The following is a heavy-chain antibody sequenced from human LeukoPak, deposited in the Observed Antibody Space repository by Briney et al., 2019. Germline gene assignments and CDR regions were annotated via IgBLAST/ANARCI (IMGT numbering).Heavy chain of an antibody. V-gene: IGHV4-34*01. Sequence: SETLSLTCAVYGGSFSGYYWSWIRQPPGKGLEWIGEINHSGSTNYNPSLKSRVTISVDTSKNQFSLKLSSVTAADTAVYYCARVRGHYYYDSSGYSDYWGQGTLVTVSS. J-gene: IGHJ4*02. CDR2: INHSGST. D-gene: IGHD3-22*01. CDR3: ARVRGHYYYDSSGYSDY. CDR1: GGSFSGYY.